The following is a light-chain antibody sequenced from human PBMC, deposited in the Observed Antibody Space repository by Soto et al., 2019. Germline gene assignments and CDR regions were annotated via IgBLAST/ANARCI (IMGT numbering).Light chain of an antibody. CDR2: GAS. CDR1: QSINTY. Sequence: DIQMTPSPSSLSASVGDRVTITCRTSQSINTYLNWYQQKPGKAPKLLIYGASSLQSGVPLRFSGSGSGTDFTLTITTLQPEDFATYYCQESYSFLWGTCGQGTKVEIK. J-gene: IGKJ1*01. CDR3: QESYSFLWGT. V-gene: IGKV1-39*01.